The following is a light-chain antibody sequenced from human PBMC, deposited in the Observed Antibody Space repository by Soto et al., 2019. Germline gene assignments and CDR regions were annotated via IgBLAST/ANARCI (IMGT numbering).Light chain of an antibody. Sequence: PGERATLSFRASQSVSSYLAWYQQKPGQAPRLLIYGASSRATGIPDRFSGSGSGTDFTLTISRLDPEDFAVYFCQQYGSSPRTFGQGTKVDI. CDR1: QSVSSY. CDR2: GAS. J-gene: IGKJ1*01. V-gene: IGKV3-20*01. CDR3: QQYGSSPRT.